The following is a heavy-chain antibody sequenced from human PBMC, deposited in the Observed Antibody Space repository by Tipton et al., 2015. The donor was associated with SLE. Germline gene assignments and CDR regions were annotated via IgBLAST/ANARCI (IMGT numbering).Heavy chain of an antibody. Sequence: LSLTCTVSGGSINSFYWSWIRQPPGKGLQWIGYVYYAGSNCNPSLRSRVILSVDTSKNLIFLKLSSATAADTATYYCARDRTGYGMDVWGQGTTVIVSS. CDR3: ARDRTGYGMDV. V-gene: IGHV4-59*01. CDR1: GGSINSFY. CDR2: VYYAGS. J-gene: IGHJ6*02. D-gene: IGHD1-14*01.